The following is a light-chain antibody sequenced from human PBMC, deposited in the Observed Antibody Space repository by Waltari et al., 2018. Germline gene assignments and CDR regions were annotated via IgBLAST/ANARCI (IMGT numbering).Light chain of an antibody. Sequence: DIYMTQSPSSLSTSVGDRVTITCRASQSISSYLNWYQQKPGNAPKLLIYAASSLQSGVPSRFSGSGSGRDFTLIISSLQPEDFATYYCQQSYSHTRTFGQGTKVEIK. V-gene: IGKV1-39*01. CDR1: QSISSY. CDR2: AAS. J-gene: IGKJ1*01. CDR3: QQSYSHTRT.